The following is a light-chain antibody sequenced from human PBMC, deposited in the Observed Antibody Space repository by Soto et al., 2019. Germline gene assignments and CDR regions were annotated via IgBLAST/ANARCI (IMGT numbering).Light chain of an antibody. CDR3: QHYGDSPLT. CDR2: AAS. V-gene: IGKV3-20*01. J-gene: IGKJ3*01. Sequence: EILLTQSPSTLSLSPGEGVTLSCRASQSVTVNSLAWYQQKPGQAPRLLIYAASTRAAAVPDRFTGSGSGTDFALTISRLEPEDFGDYYCQHYGDSPLTSGPGTKVDIK. CDR1: QSVTVNS.